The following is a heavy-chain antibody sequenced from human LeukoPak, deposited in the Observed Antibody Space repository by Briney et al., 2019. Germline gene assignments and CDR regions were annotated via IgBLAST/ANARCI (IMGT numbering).Heavy chain of an antibody. CDR2: TNHSGST. CDR1: GGSFSGYY. J-gene: IGHJ5*02. Sequence: SETLSLTCAVYGGSFSGYYWSWIRQPPGKGLEWIGETNHSGSTNYNPSLKSRVTISVDTSKNQFSLKLSSVTAADTAVYYCASLASANYDILTGYSEGNWFDPWGQGTLVTVSS. V-gene: IGHV4-34*01. CDR3: ASLASANYDILTGYSEGNWFDP. D-gene: IGHD3-9*01.